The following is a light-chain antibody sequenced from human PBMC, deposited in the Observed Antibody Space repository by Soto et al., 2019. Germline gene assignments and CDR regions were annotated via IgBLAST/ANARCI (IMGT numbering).Light chain of an antibody. CDR2: RAS. CDR3: QQYDNWPPIT. J-gene: IGKJ5*01. CDR1: QSVGNK. V-gene: IGKV3-15*01. Sequence: EIVLTQSPATLSVSPGDRATLPCRASQSVGNKLAWYQHRPGQAPRLLIFRASSRASTVPARFSGSGFGTEFTLTISSVQSEDFALYYCQQYDNWPPITFGQGTRLEIK.